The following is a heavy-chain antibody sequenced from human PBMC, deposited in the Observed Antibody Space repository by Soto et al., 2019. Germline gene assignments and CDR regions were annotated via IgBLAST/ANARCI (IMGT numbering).Heavy chain of an antibody. D-gene: IGHD2-2*01. J-gene: IGHJ5*02. CDR3: ARGREDIVVVPAAPGFDP. V-gene: IGHV4-31*03. Sequence: QVQLQESGPGLVKPSQTLSLTCTVSGGSISSGGYYWSWIRQHPGKGLEWIGYIYYSGSTYYNPSLKSRVTISVETSKNQFSLKLSSVTAADTAVYYCARGREDIVVVPAAPGFDPWGQGTLVTVSS. CDR1: GGSISSGGYY. CDR2: IYYSGST.